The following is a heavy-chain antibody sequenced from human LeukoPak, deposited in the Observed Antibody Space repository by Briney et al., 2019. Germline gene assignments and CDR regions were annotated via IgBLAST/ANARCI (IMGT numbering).Heavy chain of an antibody. CDR1: GGSISSHY. J-gene: IGHJ3*02. D-gene: IGHD2-2*01. CDR2: IYYSGST. Sequence: SETLSLTCTVSGGSISSHYRSWIRQPPGKGLEWIGYIYYSGSTNYNPSLKSRVTISVDTSKNQFSLKLSSVTAADTAVYYCARLYGVVPAALDAFDIWGQGTMVTVSS. CDR3: ARLYGVVPAALDAFDI. V-gene: IGHV4-59*08.